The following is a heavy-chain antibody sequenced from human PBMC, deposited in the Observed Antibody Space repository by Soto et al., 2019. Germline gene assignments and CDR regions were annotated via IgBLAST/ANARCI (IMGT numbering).Heavy chain of an antibody. D-gene: IGHD3-10*01. CDR1: GFTFTSYG. Sequence: QVQLVESGGGVVQPGRSLRLSCAVSGFTFTSYGMHWVRQAPGKGLEWVALIWYDGIKKFYADSVKGRFTISRDNSQNILYLQLNSLRAEDTAVYYCAGPDLSGSYYRPFFDQWGQGTLVTVSS. V-gene: IGHV3-33*08. J-gene: IGHJ4*02. CDR2: IWYDGIKK. CDR3: AGPDLSGSYYRPFFDQ.